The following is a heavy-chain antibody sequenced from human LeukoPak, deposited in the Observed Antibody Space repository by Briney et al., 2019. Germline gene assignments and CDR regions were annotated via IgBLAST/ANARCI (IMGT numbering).Heavy chain of an antibody. D-gene: IGHD3-9*01. CDR3: ARDGNYDILTGYSF. J-gene: IGHJ4*02. CDR2: INTNTGSP. Sequence: ASVKVSCKASGYTFTSYAMNWVRQAPGQGLEWMGWINTNTGSPTYAQGFTGRFVFSLDTSVSTAYLQISSLKAEDTAVYYCARDGNYDILTGYSFWGQGTLVTVSS. V-gene: IGHV7-4-1*02. CDR1: GYTFTSYA.